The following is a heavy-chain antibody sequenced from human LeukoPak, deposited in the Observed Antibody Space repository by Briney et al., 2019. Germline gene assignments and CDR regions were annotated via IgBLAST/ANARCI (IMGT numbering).Heavy chain of an antibody. CDR3: ARASTIFGHFAH. V-gene: IGHV4-39*07. J-gene: IGHJ4*02. Sequence: SETLSLTCAISGGSISVTPYYWGWIRQPPGKGLEWIGSIYYSGSTYYNPSLKGRLTISVDTSKNQFSLKLTSVTAADTAVYYCARASTIFGHFAHWGRGTLVTVSS. CDR2: IYYSGST. CDR1: GGSISVTPYY. D-gene: IGHD3-3*01.